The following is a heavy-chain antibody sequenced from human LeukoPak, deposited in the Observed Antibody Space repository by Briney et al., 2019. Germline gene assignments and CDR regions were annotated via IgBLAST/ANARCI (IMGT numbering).Heavy chain of an antibody. D-gene: IGHD3-16*01. V-gene: IGHV3-30*18. J-gene: IGHJ4*02. CDR3: AKDRGEAGGGYFDY. CDR1: GFTFSSYG. Sequence: PGRSLRLSCAASGFTFSSYGMRWVRQAPGKGLEWVAVISYDGSNKYYADSVKGRFTISRDNSKNTLYLQMNSLRAEDTAVNYCAKDRGEAGGGYFDYWGQGTLVTVSS. CDR2: ISYDGSNK.